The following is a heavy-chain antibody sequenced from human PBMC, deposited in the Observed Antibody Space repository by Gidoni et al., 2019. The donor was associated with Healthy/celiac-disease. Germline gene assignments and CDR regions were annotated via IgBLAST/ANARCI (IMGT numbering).Heavy chain of an antibody. D-gene: IGHD3-10*01. CDR2: IIPIFGTA. V-gene: IGHV1-69*01. CDR1: GGTFSSYA. CDR3: ARDAPYGSGSYYYFDI. Sequence: QVQLVQSGAEVQKPGSSVKVSCKASGGTFSSYAISWVRQAPGQGLEWMGGIIPIFGTANYAQKFQGRVTITADESTSTAYMELSSLRSEDTAVYYCARDAPYGSGSYYYFDIWGQGTMVTVSS. J-gene: IGHJ3*02.